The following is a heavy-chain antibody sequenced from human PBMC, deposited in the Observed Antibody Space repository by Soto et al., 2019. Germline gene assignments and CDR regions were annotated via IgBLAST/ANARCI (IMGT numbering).Heavy chain of an antibody. Sequence: QVQLVQSGAAVKKPGSSVKVSCKASGGTFSSYAVSCVRQAPGQGLEWRGGIIPIFGTAKYAQQFQGRVTITADESTSRDYMELSRLRSEETAVYYCARGEGWGQGTMVTVSS. CDR2: IIPIFGTA. CDR1: GGTFSSYA. V-gene: IGHV1-69*01. CDR3: ARGEG. J-gene: IGHJ4*02. D-gene: IGHD1-26*01.